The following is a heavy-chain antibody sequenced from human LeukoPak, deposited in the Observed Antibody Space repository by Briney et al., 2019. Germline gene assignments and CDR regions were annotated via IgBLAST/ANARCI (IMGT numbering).Heavy chain of an antibody. V-gene: IGHV1-18*01. J-gene: IGHJ4*02. CDR1: GYTFTSYG. D-gene: IGHD1-20*01. CDR3: ARRSYNWNDQPYFDY. Sequence: GASVKVSCKASGYTFTSYGISWVRQAPGQGLEWMGWISAYNGNTNYAQKLQGRVTMTTDTSTSTAYMELRSLRSDDTAVYYCARRSYNWNDQPYFDYWGQGTLVTVSS. CDR2: ISAYNGNT.